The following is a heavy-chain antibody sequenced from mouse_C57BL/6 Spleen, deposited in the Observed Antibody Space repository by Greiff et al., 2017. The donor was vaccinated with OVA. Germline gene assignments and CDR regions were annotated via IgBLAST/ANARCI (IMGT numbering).Heavy chain of an antibody. CDR1: GYAFSSSW. CDR3: ASNYYGSSSYCDY. CDR2: LYPGDGDT. D-gene: IGHD1-1*01. J-gene: IGHJ2*01. Sequence: QVQLKESGPELVKPGASVKISCKASGYAFSSSWMNWVKQRPGTGLEWIGRLYPGDGDTNYNGKFKGKATLTADKSSSTAYMQLSSLTSEDSAVYFCASNYYGSSSYCDYWGKGTTLTVSS. V-gene: IGHV1-82*01.